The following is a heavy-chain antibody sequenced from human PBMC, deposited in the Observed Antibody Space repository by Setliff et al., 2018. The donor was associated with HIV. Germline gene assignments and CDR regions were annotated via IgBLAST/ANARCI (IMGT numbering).Heavy chain of an antibody. CDR3: VRESLTTVSSY. CDR2: ISSISSYI. J-gene: IGHJ4*02. CDR1: GFTFSRYS. Sequence: GGSLRLSCAASGFTFSRYSMNWVRQAPGKGLEWVSSISSISSYIYYADSVRGRFTISRDNAKNSLYLQMNSLRAEDTAVYYCVRESLTTVSSYWGQGTLVTVSS. D-gene: IGHD4-17*01. V-gene: IGHV3-21*01.